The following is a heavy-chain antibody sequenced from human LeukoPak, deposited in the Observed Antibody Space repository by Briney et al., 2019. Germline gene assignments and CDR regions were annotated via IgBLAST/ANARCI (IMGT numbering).Heavy chain of an antibody. V-gene: IGHV4-39*01. CDR2: IYYSGST. J-gene: IGHJ4*02. CDR3: ARRVGVRDEWGAVAGPIDY. D-gene: IGHD6-19*01. CDR1: GGSISSSSYY. Sequence: PSETLSLTCTVSGGSISSSSYYWGWIRQPPGKGLEWIGSIYYSGSTYYNPSLKSRVTISVDTSKNQFSLKLSSVTAADTAVYYCARRVGVRDEWGAVAGPIDYWGQGTLVTVSS.